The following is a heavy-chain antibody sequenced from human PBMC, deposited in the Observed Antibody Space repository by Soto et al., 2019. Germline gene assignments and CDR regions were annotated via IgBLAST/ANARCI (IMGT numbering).Heavy chain of an antibody. CDR1: GFTFSLYE. Sequence: EVQLLESGGGLVQPGGSLRLSCAASGFTFSLYEFNWVRQPPGKGLEWVSYISNSGDTVYYADSVKGRFTTSKDNAKNSLYLQMDSLRAEDTAVYYCARFGEGDSGYYPEFDYWGQGTLVTVAS. D-gene: IGHD3-22*01. CDR2: ISNSGDTV. V-gene: IGHV3-48*03. CDR3: ARFGEGDSGYYPEFDY. J-gene: IGHJ4*02.